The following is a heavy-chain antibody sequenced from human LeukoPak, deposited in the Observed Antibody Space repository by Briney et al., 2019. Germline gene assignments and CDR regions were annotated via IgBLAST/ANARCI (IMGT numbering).Heavy chain of an antibody. D-gene: IGHD3-10*01. J-gene: IGHJ4*02. CDR3: ARVPTQRITMVRGVIDY. CDR2: VNPNSGNT. Sequence: ASVKVSCKASGYTFTSYDINWVRQATGQGLEWMGWVNPNSGNTGYAQKFQGRVTMTRSTSISTAYMELSSLRSEDTAVYYCARVPTQRITMVRGVIDYWGQGTLVTVSS. CDR1: GYTFTSYD. V-gene: IGHV1-8*01.